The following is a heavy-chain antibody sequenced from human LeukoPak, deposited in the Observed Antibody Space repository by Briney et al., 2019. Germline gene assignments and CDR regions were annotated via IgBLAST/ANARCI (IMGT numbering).Heavy chain of an antibody. CDR3: AKDHNYYDSSGDGGFDY. J-gene: IGHJ4*02. D-gene: IGHD3-22*01. V-gene: IGHV3-30*18. CDR2: ISYDGSNK. Sequence: PGVSLRLSSAASGFTFRSYGMHWVRQAPGKGLEWVAVISYDGSNKYYADSVKGRFTISRDNSKNTLYLQMNSLRAEDTAVYYCAKDHNYYDSSGDGGFDYWGQGTLVTVSS. CDR1: GFTFRSYG.